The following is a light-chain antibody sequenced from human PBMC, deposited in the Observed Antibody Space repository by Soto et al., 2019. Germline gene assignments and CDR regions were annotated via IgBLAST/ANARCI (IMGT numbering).Light chain of an antibody. Sequence: EIVLTQSPATLSLSPGERATLSCRASQSVSSYLAWYQQKPGQAPRLLIYDASNGAIGIPARFSGSGSGTDFTLTISILEPEDFAVYYCQQRSDWPPLTFGGGTKVDIK. V-gene: IGKV3-11*01. CDR1: QSVSSY. CDR3: QQRSDWPPLT. CDR2: DAS. J-gene: IGKJ4*01.